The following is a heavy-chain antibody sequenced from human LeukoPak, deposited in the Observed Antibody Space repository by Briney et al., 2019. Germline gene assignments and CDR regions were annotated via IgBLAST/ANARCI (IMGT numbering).Heavy chain of an antibody. CDR2: MNPNSGNT. D-gene: IGHD3-10*01. CDR3: AGLITMVRGALGY. J-gene: IGHJ4*02. V-gene: IGHV1-8*01. Sequence: ASVKVSCKAFRDTFTSYDINWVRQATGQGLEWMGWMNPNSGNTGYAQKFQGRVTMTRNTSISTAYMELSSLRSEDTAVYYCAGLITMVRGALGYWGQGTLVTVSS. CDR1: RDTFTSYD.